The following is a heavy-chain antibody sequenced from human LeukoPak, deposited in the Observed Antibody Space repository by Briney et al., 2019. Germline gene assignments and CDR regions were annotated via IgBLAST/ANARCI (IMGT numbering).Heavy chain of an antibody. J-gene: IGHJ6*03. Sequence: PSETLSLTCTVSSGSISSYYWSWIRQPPGKGLEWIGYIYYRGSTNYNPSLKSRVTISVDTSKNQFSLQLSSVTAADTAVYYCARENYYYYYMDVWGKGTTVTVSS. V-gene: IGHV4-59*01. CDR3: ARENYYYYYMDV. CDR2: IYYRGST. CDR1: SGSISSYY.